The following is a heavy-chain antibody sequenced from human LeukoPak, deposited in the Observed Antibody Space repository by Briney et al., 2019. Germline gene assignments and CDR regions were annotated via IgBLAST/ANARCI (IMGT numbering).Heavy chain of an antibody. D-gene: IGHD2-2*01. CDR3: TRAPAALFDY. Sequence: GRSLRLSCTASGFTFGDYAMSWVRQAPGKGLEWVGFIRSKAYGGTTEYAASVKGRFTISRDDSKSIAYLQMNSLKTEDTAVYYCTRAPAALFDYWGLGTLVTVSS. CDR2: IRSKAYGGTT. CDR1: GFTFGDYA. V-gene: IGHV3-49*04. J-gene: IGHJ4*02.